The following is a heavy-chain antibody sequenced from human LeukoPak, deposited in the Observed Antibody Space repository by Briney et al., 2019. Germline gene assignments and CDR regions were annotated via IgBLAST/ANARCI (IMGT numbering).Heavy chain of an antibody. J-gene: IGHJ4*02. D-gene: IGHD6-19*01. Sequence: GGSLRLSCAASGFTFSSYAMSWVRQAPGKGLEWVSAISGSGGSTYYAGSVKGRFTISRDNSKNTLYLQMNSLRAEDTAVYYCARWYSSGWLDYWGQGTLVTVSS. V-gene: IGHV3-23*01. CDR1: GFTFSSYA. CDR3: ARWYSSGWLDY. CDR2: ISGSGGST.